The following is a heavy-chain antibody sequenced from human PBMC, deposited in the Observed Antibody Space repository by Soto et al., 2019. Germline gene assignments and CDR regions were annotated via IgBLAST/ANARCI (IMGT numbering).Heavy chain of an antibody. CDR1: GFTFSHNW. CDR2: IDSSGTST. CDR3: AKWNGYGDF. D-gene: IGHD1-1*01. Sequence: EVELVESGGGLIQPGGSLRLSCAASGFTFSHNWMHWVRQAPGKGLEWVSRIDSSGTSTSYADSVKGRFTISRDNAKNTLYLQMHSLRVEDTAVYYCAKWNGYGDFWGQGTLVTVSS. V-gene: IGHV3-74*03. J-gene: IGHJ4*02.